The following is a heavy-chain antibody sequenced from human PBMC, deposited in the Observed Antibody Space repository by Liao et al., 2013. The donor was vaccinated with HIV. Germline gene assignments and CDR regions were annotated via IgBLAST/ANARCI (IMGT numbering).Heavy chain of an antibody. CDR3: ARRADFDF. J-gene: IGHJ4*02. CDR2: ISHSGNT. V-gene: IGHV4-34*10. Sequence: QVQLQESGPGLVKPSETLSLTCAMYGGSFSGYYWSWIRQPPGKGLEWIGEISHSGNTDYNPSLKTRFTISVDTPKNQFSLKLSAVTAADTAVYYCARRADFDFWGQGTLVTVSS. CDR1: GGSFSGYY.